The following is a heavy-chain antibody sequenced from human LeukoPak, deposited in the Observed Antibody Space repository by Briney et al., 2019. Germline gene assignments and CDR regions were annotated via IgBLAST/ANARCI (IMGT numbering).Heavy chain of an antibody. Sequence: GGSLRLSCAASGFTFSSYAMHWVREAPGKGREWGAVISYDGSNKYYADSMKGRFTISRDNSKNTLYLQMNSLRAEDTAVYYCARDYSSSWPHRRPDAFDIWGQGTMVTVSS. V-gene: IGHV3-30-3*01. CDR1: GFTFSSYA. D-gene: IGHD6-13*01. J-gene: IGHJ3*02. CDR2: ISYDGSNK. CDR3: ARDYSSSWPHRRPDAFDI.